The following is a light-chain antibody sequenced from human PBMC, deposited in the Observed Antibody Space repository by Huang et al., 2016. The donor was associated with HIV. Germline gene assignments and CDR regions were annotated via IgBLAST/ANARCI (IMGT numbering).Light chain of an antibody. Sequence: DIVMVQSPVSLSVTTGEAASITCRSSQSLLHSNGHNYLDWYRQKPGQSPQLLIYLASTRAAGVPDRFSGSGSGTDFTLKINRVEADDVGVYYCMQGLQSWTFGQGTKVEI. CDR1: QSLLHSNGHNY. CDR3: MQGLQSWT. CDR2: LAS. V-gene: IGKV2-28*01. J-gene: IGKJ1*01.